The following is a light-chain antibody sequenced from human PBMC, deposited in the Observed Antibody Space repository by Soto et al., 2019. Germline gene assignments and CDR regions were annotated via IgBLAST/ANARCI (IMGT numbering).Light chain of an antibody. CDR3: SSYTSSSTEV. CDR2: DVS. V-gene: IGLV2-14*01. J-gene: IGLJ1*01. Sequence: QSVLTQPASVSRSPGQSITITYTGTSSDVGGYNYVSWYQQHPGKAPKLMIYDVSNRPSGVSNRFSGSKSGNTASLTISGLQAEDEADYYCSSYTSSSTEVFGTGTKVTVL. CDR1: SSDVGGYNY.